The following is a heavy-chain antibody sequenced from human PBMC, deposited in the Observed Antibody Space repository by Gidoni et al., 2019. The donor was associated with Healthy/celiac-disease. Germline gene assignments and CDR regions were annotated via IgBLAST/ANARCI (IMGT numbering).Heavy chain of an antibody. D-gene: IGHD6-13*01. J-gene: IGHJ4*02. CDR1: GFACSSYA. Sequence: GQRVEPGGGVVRPGRSRRRACAASGFACSSYAMHWVGPAPGQGLEWVTVISDDASNNSSPDSVMGRFTITSDNSKYPLYLQMTSLSADDTAVYYCAREAHDSSSWTTFDYWGQGTLVTVSS. CDR3: AREAHDSSSWTTFDY. CDR2: ISDDASNN. V-gene: IGHV3-30-3*01.